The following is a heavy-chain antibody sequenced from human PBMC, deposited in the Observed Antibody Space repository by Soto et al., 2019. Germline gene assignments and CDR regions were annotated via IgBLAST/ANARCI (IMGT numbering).Heavy chain of an antibody. CDR3: ARELDSFSWYFDL. CDR1: GFTFSSYG. D-gene: IGHD2-15*01. CDR2: IWYDGSNK. V-gene: IGHV3-33*01. Sequence: PGESLKISCAASGFTFSSYGMHWVRQAPGKGLEWVAVIWYDGSNKYYADSVKGRFTISRDNSKNTLYLQMNSLRAEDTAVYYCARELDSFSWYFDLWGRGTLVTVSS. J-gene: IGHJ2*01.